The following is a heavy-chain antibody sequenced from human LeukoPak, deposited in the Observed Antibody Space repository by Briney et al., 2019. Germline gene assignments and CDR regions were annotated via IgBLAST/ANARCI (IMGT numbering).Heavy chain of an antibody. Sequence: GESLKISCNGSGYSFSNYWVGWVRQKSGKGLEWMGIIYPGGSHTRYSPSFQGQVTISLDESINTAYLLWTSLKASDTAMYYCALLREDDRNPVGWFDPWGQGTLVTVSS. CDR2: IYPGGSHT. V-gene: IGHV5-51*01. D-gene: IGHD3-9*01. CDR1: GYSFSNYW. CDR3: ALLREDDRNPVGWFDP. J-gene: IGHJ5*02.